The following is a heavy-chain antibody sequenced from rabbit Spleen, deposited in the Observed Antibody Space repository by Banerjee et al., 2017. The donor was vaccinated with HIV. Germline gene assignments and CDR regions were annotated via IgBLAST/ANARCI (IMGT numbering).Heavy chain of an antibody. V-gene: IGHV1S40*01. CDR1: GFSFSSSDY. Sequence: QQLVESGGGLVKPGASLTLTCTASGFSFSSSDYMCWVRQAPGKGLEWISCIAGGSSAFTYSATWAKGRFTISKTSSTTVTLQVTSLTAADTATYFCARDTASSFSSYGMDLWGPGTLVTVS. D-gene: IGHD8-1*01. CDR3: ARDTASSFSSYGMDL. CDR2: IAGGSSAFT. J-gene: IGHJ6*01.